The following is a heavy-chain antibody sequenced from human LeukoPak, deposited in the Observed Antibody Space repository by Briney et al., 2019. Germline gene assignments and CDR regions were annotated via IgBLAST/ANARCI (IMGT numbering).Heavy chain of an antibody. CDR2: ISSSSSYI. Sequence: GGSLRLSCVASGFTISNNYMSWVRQAPGEGLEWVSSISSSSSYIYYADSVKGRFTISRDNAKNSLYLQMNSLRAEDTAVYYCATAWFDPWGQGTLVTVSS. CDR3: ATAWFDP. V-gene: IGHV3-21*01. CDR1: GFTISNNY. J-gene: IGHJ5*02.